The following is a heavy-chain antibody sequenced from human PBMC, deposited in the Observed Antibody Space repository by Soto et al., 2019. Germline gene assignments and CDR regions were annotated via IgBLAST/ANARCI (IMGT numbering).Heavy chain of an antibody. J-gene: IGHJ4*02. V-gene: IGHV1-18*04. CDR3: ARVVAPCYSSGWGSSGYFDY. D-gene: IGHD6-19*01. Sequence: GASGKVSCKASGYTFTSYGISWVRQAPGQGLEWMGWISAYNGNTNYAQKLQGRVTMTTDTSTSTAYMELRSLRSDDTAVYYCARVVAPCYSSGWGSSGYFDYWGQGTLVTVSS. CDR2: ISAYNGNT. CDR1: GYTFTSYG.